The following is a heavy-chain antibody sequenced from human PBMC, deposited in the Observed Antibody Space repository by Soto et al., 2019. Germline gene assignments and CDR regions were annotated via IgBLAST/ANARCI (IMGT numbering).Heavy chain of an antibody. CDR1: GFSLSNARMG. Sequence: GSGPTLVNPTETLTLTCTVSGFSLSNARMGVSWIRQPPGKALEWLAHIFSNDEKSYSTSLKSRLTISKDTSKSQVVLTMTNMDPVDTATYYCARIDRVVPAAIGKYYYYGMDVWGQGTTVTVSS. V-gene: IGHV2-26*01. J-gene: IGHJ6*02. D-gene: IGHD2-2*02. CDR3: ARIDRVVPAAIGKYYYYGMDV. CDR2: IFSNDEK.